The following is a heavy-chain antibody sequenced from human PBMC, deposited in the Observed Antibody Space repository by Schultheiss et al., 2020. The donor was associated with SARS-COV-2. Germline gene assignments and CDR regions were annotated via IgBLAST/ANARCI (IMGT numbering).Heavy chain of an antibody. V-gene: IGHV3-33*08. CDR1: GFTFSSYA. D-gene: IGHD2-2*01. Sequence: GESLKISCAASGFTFSSYAMHWVRQAPGKGLEWVAVIWYDGSKKYYADSVKGRFTIARGNSKNMLYLQMNSLRAEDTAVYYCARGGHDVVVPSQMDVWGQGTTVTVSS. CDR2: IWYDGSKK. J-gene: IGHJ6*02. CDR3: ARGGHDVVVPSQMDV.